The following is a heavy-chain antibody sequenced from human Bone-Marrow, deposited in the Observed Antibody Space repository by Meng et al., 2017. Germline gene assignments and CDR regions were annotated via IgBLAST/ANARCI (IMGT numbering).Heavy chain of an antibody. CDR1: GFTFDDYA. CDR2: ISWNSGSI. Sequence: SLKISCAASGFTFDDYAMHWVRQAPGKGLEWVSGISWNSGSIGYADSVKGRFTISRDNAKNSLYLQMNSLRAEDTALYYCAKGEWELLGTFDYWGQGTRVT. D-gene: IGHD1-26*01. J-gene: IGHJ4*02. V-gene: IGHV3-9*01. CDR3: AKGEWELLGTFDY.